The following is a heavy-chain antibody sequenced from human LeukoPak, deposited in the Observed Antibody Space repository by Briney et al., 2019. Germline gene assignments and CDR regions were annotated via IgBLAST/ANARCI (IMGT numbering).Heavy chain of an antibody. CDR1: GYTFTDNY. J-gene: IGHJ4*02. Sequence: ASVKVSCKPSGYTFTDNYLHWVRQAPGQGLEWVGWMNPNSGGTGYAQKFQGRVTMTRDTSISTAYMELSSLTSDDTAVHYCTRGSGTSWFDYWGQGSLVTVSS. CDR2: MNPNSGGT. V-gene: IGHV1-2*02. CDR3: TRGSGTSWFDY. D-gene: IGHD2-2*01.